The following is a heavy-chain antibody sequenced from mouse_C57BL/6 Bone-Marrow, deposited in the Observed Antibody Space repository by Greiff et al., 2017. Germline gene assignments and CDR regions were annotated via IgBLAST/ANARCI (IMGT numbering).Heavy chain of an antibody. V-gene: IGHV2-5*01. Sequence: QLQQSGPGLVQPSQSLSITCTVSGFSLTSYGVHWVRQSPGKGLEWLGVIWRGGSTDYNAAFMSRLSITKDNSKSQVFFKMNSLQADDTAIYYCAKKGLLRHYAMDYWGQGTSVTVSS. CDR3: AKKGLLRHYAMDY. CDR2: IWRGGST. J-gene: IGHJ4*01. CDR1: GFSLTSYG. D-gene: IGHD1-2*01.